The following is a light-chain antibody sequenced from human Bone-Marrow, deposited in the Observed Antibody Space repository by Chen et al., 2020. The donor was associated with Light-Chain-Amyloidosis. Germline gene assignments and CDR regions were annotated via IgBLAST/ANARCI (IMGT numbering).Light chain of an antibody. CDR2: RDT. V-gene: IGLV3-25*03. CDR1: DLPTKY. Sequence: YELTQPPSGSVSPGQTARITCSGDDLPTKYAYWYQQKPGQAPVLVIHRDTERPSGISERFSGSSSGTTATLTISGVQAEDEADYHCQSADSSGTYEVIFGGGTKLTVL. CDR3: QSADSSGTYEVI. J-gene: IGLJ2*01.